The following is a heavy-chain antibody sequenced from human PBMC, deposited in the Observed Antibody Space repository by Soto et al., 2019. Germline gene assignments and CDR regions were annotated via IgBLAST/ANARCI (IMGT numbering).Heavy chain of an antibody. CDR1: GYTFTSYG. V-gene: IGHV1-18*01. CDR2: ISAYNGST. Sequence: VASVKVSCRASGYTFTSYGISWVRQAPGQGLEWMGWISAYNGSTNYAQKLQGRVTMTTDTSTSTAYMELRSLRSDDTAVYYCARDRPRYCSSTSCYERYYYYYYGMDVWGQGTTVTVSS. CDR3: ARDRPRYCSSTSCYERYYYYYYGMDV. J-gene: IGHJ6*02. D-gene: IGHD2-2*01.